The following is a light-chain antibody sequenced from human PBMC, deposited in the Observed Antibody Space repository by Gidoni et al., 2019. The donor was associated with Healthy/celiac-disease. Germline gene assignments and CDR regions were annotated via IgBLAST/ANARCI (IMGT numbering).Light chain of an antibody. CDR3: QVWDSSSDPPKV. V-gene: IGLV3-21*03. CDR2: DAS. J-gene: IGLJ2*01. Sequence: SSVLTQPPSVSVAPGKTARITCGGNNIRSKSVHWYQQKPGQARVLVVYDASERPSGSPERFSGSNSGNTATLTISRVEAGDEADDYCQVWDSSSDPPKVFGGGTKLTVL. CDR1: NIRSKS.